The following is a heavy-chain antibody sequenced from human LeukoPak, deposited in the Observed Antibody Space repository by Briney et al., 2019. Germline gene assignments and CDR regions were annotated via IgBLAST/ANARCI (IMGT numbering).Heavy chain of an antibody. Sequence: GGSLRLSCAASGFTFSSYAMHWVRQAPGKGLEYVSAISSNGGSTYYANSVKGRFTISRDNSMNTLYLQMGSLRAEDMAVYYCARGEEVLGYCSSTSCYAFDYWGQGTLVTVSS. D-gene: IGHD2-2*01. V-gene: IGHV3-64*01. CDR2: ISSNGGST. CDR3: ARGEEVLGYCSSTSCYAFDY. J-gene: IGHJ4*02. CDR1: GFTFSSYA.